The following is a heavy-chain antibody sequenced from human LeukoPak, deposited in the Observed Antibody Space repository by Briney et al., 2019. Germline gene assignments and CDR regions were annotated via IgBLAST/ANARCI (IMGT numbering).Heavy chain of an antibody. D-gene: IGHD3-3*01. CDR2: IKSKTDGGTT. V-gene: IGHV3-15*01. CDR1: GFTFSNAW. Sequence: GGSLRLSCAASGFTFSNAWMSWVRQAPGKGLEWVGRIKSKTDGGTTDYAAPVKGRFTISRDDSKNTLYLQMNSLKTEDTAVYYCTTGLSYDFWSGYFYYFDYWGQGTLVTVSS. CDR3: TTGLSYDFWSGYFYYFDY. J-gene: IGHJ4*02.